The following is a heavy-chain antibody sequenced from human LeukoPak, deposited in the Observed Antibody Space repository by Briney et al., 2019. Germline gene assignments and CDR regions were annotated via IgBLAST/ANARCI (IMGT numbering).Heavy chain of an antibody. CDR3: ARDLSGSYFDY. Sequence: PGGSLRLSCAASGFTFDDYAMHWVRQAPGKGLEWVSSISSSSSYIYYADSVKGRFTISRDNAKNSLYLQMNSLRAEDTAVYYCARDLSGSYFDYWGQGTLVTVSS. V-gene: IGHV3-21*01. D-gene: IGHD1-26*01. J-gene: IGHJ4*02. CDR2: ISSSSSYI. CDR1: GFTFDDYA.